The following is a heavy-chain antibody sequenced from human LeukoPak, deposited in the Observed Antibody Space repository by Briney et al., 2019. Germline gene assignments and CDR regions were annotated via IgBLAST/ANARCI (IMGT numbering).Heavy chain of an antibody. Sequence: PGGSLRLSCAASGFTFSSYWMLWVRQAPGKGLVWVSRINSDGSSTSYADSVEGRFTISRDNAKNTLYLQMNSLRAEDTAVYYCARGPRTYYYDSSGYSDYWGQGTLVTVSS. J-gene: IGHJ4*02. D-gene: IGHD3-22*01. CDR3: ARGPRTYYYDSSGYSDY. CDR2: INSDGSST. V-gene: IGHV3-74*01. CDR1: GFTFSSYW.